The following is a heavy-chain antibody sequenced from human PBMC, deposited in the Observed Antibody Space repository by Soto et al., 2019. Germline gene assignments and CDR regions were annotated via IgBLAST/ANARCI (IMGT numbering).Heavy chain of an antibody. V-gene: IGHV1-18*01. J-gene: IGHJ5*02. CDR1: GYTFSNYG. D-gene: IGHD3-22*01. CDR3: AREVVISGYTLFRFDP. CDR2: INAYRGNT. Sequence: ASVKVSCKASGYTFSNYGIAWVRQAPGQGLEWVGWINAYRGNTNYAQNLQGRVTMTADSSTNTAYLELTSLRSDDTAVYFCAREVVISGYTLFRFDPWGPGTLVTVSS.